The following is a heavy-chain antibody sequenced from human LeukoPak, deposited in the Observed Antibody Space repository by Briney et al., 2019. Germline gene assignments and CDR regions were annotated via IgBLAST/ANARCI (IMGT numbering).Heavy chain of an antibody. J-gene: IGHJ4*02. CDR1: GGSFSGYY. V-gene: IGHV4-34*01. CDR3: ARVKGSYRPTFDY. Sequence: SETLSLTCAVYGGSFSGYYWSWIRQPPGKGLEWIGEINHSGSTNYNPSLKSRVTISVDTSKNQFSPKLSSVTAADTAVYYCARVKGSYRPTFDYWGQGTLVTVSS. D-gene: IGHD3-16*02. CDR2: INHSGST.